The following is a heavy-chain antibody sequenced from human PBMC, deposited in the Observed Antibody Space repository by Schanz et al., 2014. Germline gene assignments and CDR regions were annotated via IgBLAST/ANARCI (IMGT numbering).Heavy chain of an antibody. V-gene: IGHV3-53*01. D-gene: IGHD5-18*01. CDR2: IYSGGST. Sequence: HLVESGGGLIQPGGSLRLSCAASGFTVSDNYMTWVRQAPGKGLEWVSVIYSGGSTYYADSVKGQFTISRDNSKNTLYLQMNSLRAEDTALYYCASERGYSYGYGAFDIWGQGTMVTVSS. J-gene: IGHJ3*02. CDR3: ASERGYSYGYGAFDI. CDR1: GFTVSDNY.